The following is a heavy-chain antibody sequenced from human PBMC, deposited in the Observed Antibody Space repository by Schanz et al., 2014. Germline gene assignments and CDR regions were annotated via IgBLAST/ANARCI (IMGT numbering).Heavy chain of an antibody. V-gene: IGHV3-23*04. J-gene: IGHJ3*02. D-gene: IGHD3-10*01. CDR3: AKGRFGELSAFDI. CDR1: TFTFSSDW. CDR2: ISGSGGST. Sequence: EVQLAESGGGLVQPGGSLRLSCAASTFTFSSDWMSWVRQAPGKGLEWVSAISGSGGSTYYADSVKGRFTISRDNSKNTLYLQMNSLRAEDTAVYYCAKGRFGELSAFDIWGQGTMVTVSS.